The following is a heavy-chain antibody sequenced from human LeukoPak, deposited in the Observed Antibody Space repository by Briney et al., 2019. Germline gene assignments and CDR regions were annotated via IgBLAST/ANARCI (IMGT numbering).Heavy chain of an antibody. CDR2: ISSSSSTI. Sequence: GGSLGLSCAASGLTFSTFSMNWVRQAPGKGPEWVSYISSSSSTIYYADSVKGRFTISRDNAKNSLYLQMNSLRAEDTAVYYCARVRISSGPGGYYFDYWGQGTLVTVSS. CDR1: GLTFSTFS. J-gene: IGHJ4*02. D-gene: IGHD6-19*01. CDR3: ARVRISSGPGGYYFDY. V-gene: IGHV3-48*04.